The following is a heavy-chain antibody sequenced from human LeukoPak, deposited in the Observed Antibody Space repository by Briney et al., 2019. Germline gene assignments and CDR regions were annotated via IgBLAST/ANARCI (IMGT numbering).Heavy chain of an antibody. D-gene: IGHD6-19*01. CDR3: ARDRRQWLGLRTYNWFDP. CDR1: GGTFSSYA. CDR2: ISAYNGNT. V-gene: IGHV1-18*01. J-gene: IGHJ5*02. Sequence: GASVKVSCKASGGTFSSYAISWVRQAPGQGLEWMGWISAYNGNTNYAQKLQGRVTMTTDTSTSTAYMELRSLRSDDTAVYYCARDRRQWLGLRTYNWFDPWGQGTLVTVSS.